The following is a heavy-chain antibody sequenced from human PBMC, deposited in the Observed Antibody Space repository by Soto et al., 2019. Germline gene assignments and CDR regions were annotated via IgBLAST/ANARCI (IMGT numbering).Heavy chain of an antibody. CDR3: ARWRPADYYYYMDV. V-gene: IGHV3-30*03. D-gene: IGHD2-2*01. Sequence: PGGSLRLSCAASGFTFSSYGMHWVRQAPGKGLEWVAVIPYDGSNKYYADSVKGRFTISRDNSKNTLYLQMNSLRSDDTAVYYCARWRPADYYYYMDVWGKGTTVTVSS. CDR2: IPYDGSNK. J-gene: IGHJ6*03. CDR1: GFTFSSYG.